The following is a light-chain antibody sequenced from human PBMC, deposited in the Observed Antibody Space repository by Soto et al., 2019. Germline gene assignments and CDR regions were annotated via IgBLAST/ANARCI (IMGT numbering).Light chain of an antibody. Sequence: ENVLTQSPGTLSLSPGERATLSCRASQSVSSNYLAWYQQKPGQAPRLFIYGASSRATGIPDRFSGSGSGSDFTLTISRLETEDFAVDYCQPYGSSPLTFGGGTKVESK. J-gene: IGKJ4*01. CDR3: QPYGSSPLT. CDR2: GAS. CDR1: QSVSSNY. V-gene: IGKV3-20*01.